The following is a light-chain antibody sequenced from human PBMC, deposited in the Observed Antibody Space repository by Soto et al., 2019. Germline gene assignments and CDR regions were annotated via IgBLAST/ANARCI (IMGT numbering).Light chain of an antibody. CDR2: DAS. V-gene: IGKV1-33*01. CDR1: QDISNY. CDR3: QQYDTLIFT. J-gene: IGKJ3*01. Sequence: DIQMTQSPSSLSASVGDRVTITCQASQDISNYLNWYQQKPGKAPKLLIYDASNLETGVQSRFSGSGSVTDFTFTISSLQPEDIATYYCQQYDTLIFTFGPGTKVDIK.